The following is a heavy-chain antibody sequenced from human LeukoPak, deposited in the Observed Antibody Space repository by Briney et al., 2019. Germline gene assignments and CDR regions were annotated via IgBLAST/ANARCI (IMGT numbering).Heavy chain of an antibody. J-gene: IGHJ4*02. CDR2: IYYSGST. CDR1: GGSISGYY. D-gene: IGHD2-15*01. CDR3: ARGHCSGGSCYFGAGNFDY. V-gene: IGHV4-59*12. Sequence: SETLSLTCIVSGGSISGYYWSWIRQAPGKGPEWIEYIYYSGSTNYNPSLKSRDTISVDTSKNQFSLKLSSVTAADTAVYYCARGHCSGGSCYFGAGNFDYWGQGTLVTVSS.